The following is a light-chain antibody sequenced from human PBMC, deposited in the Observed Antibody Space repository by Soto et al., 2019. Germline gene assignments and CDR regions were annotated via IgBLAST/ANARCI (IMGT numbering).Light chain of an antibody. CDR2: GAS. Sequence: EIVLTQSPGTLPLSPGERGTLSCRASQCVSSSYLAWYQQKPGQAPRLLIYGASSRATGIPDRFSGSGSGTDFTLTISRLEPEDFAVYYCQQYGSSFTFGQGTRLEIK. V-gene: IGKV3-20*01. CDR1: QCVSSSY. J-gene: IGKJ5*01. CDR3: QQYGSSFT.